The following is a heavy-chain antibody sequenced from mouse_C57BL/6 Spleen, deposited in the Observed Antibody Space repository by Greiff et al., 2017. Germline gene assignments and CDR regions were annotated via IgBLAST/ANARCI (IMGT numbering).Heavy chain of an antibody. CDR3: VSKLYLDY. Sequence: DVKLQESGPELVKPGASVKMSCKASGYTFTDYNMHWVKQSHGKSLEWIGYINPNNGGTSYNQKFKGKATLTVNKSSSTAYMELRSLTSEDSAVSYYVSKLYLDYWGKGTTLTVSS. J-gene: IGHJ2*01. V-gene: IGHV1-22*01. CDR1: GYTFTDYN. CDR2: INPNNGGT.